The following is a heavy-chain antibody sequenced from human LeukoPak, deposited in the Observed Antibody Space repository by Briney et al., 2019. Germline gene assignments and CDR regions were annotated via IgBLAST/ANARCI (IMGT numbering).Heavy chain of an antibody. V-gene: IGHV3-21*01. CDR1: GVTFSDDG. J-gene: IGHJ4*02. CDR2: ISASSSYI. Sequence: GGSLRLSCAASGVTFSDDGMDWVRQAPGQGLEWVSSISASSSYIWYADSVKGRLTISRDNAKSSLYLQMDSLRAEDTAVYYCASERSCGGCSCVAYYFDSWGQGTLDTVSS. CDR3: ASERSCGGCSCVAYYFDS. D-gene: IGHD2-15*01.